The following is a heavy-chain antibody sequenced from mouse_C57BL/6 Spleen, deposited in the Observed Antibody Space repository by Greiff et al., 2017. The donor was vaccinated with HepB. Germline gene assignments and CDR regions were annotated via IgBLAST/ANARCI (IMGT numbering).Heavy chain of an antibody. CDR2: IYPRSGNT. CDR3: AREIAHYYGSSYYFDY. J-gene: IGHJ2*01. V-gene: IGHV1-81*01. D-gene: IGHD1-1*01. Sequence: QVHVKQSGAELARPGASVKLSCKASGYTFTSYGISWVKQRTGQGLEWIGEIYPRSGNTYYNEKFKGKATLTADKSSSTAYMELRSLTSEDSAVYFCAREIAHYYGSSYYFDYWGQGTTLTVSS. CDR1: GYTFTSYG.